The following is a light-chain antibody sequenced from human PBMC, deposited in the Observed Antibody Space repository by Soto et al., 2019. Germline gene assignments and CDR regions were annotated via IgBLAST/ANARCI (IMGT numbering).Light chain of an antibody. CDR3: QQYDSSPS. CDR1: QSVSSSY. V-gene: IGKV3-20*01. CDR2: GAS. Sequence: EIVLTKSPGTLSLSPGERVTLSCRASQSVSSSYLAWYQQRPGQSPRLLIYGASSRAAGVPDRFSGSGSGTDFALTISRLEPEDFAVYYCQQYDSSPSFGPGTKVDIK. J-gene: IGKJ3*01.